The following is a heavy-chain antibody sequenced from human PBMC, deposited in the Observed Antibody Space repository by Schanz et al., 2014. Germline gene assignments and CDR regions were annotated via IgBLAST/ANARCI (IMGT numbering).Heavy chain of an antibody. Sequence: QVQLQESGPGLVKPSETLSLTCTVSGGSIRGYYCSWIRQPPGKGLEWIGYVHSSGSPNYNSSLKVRATIQVPASKTQFPLKSRFVTAADTAVYYCARHLPGGYNNHGWFDPWGQGTLVTVSS. CDR2: VHSSGSP. V-gene: IGHV4-59*08. CDR1: GGSIRGYY. D-gene: IGHD4-4*01. CDR3: ARHLPGGYNNHGWFDP. J-gene: IGHJ5*02.